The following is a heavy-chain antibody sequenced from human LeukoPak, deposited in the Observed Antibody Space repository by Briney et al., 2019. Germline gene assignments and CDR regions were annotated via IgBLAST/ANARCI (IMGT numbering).Heavy chain of an antibody. CDR1: GFTFSSYA. CDR3: AKIPSATENFDY. D-gene: IGHD5-12*01. Sequence: PGGSLRLSCAASGFTFSSYAMHWVRQAPGKGLEWVAVISYDGSNKYYADSVKGRFTISKDNAKNTLYLQMDSLRAEGTAIYYCAKIPSATENFDYWGQGTLVMVSS. J-gene: IGHJ4*02. V-gene: IGHV3-30-3*01. CDR2: ISYDGSNK.